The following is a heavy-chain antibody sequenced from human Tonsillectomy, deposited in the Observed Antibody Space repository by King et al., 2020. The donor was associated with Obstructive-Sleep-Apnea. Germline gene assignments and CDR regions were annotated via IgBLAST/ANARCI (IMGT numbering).Heavy chain of an antibody. V-gene: IGHV3-66*01. CDR3: ARDVQIAARGN. J-gene: IGHJ4*02. CDR2: IYSGGST. CDR1: GFTVSSNY. D-gene: IGHD6-6*01. Sequence: QLVQSGGGLVQPGGSLRLSCAASGFTVSSNYVSWVRQAPGKGLEWVSVIYSGGSTYSADSVKGRFTISRDNSKNTLYLQMDSLRAEDTAVYYCARDVQIAARGNWGQGTLVTVSS.